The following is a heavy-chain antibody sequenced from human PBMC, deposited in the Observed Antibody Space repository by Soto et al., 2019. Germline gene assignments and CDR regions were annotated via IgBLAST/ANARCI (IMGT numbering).Heavy chain of an antibody. V-gene: IGHV1-2*04. CDR2: INPNSGGT. CDR1: GYTFTSYG. Sequence: ASVKVSCKASGYTFTSYGISWVRQAPGQGLEWMGWINPNSGGTNYAQKFQGWVTMTRDTSISTAYMELSRLRSDDTAVYYCARDKAYCGGDCYSHGMDVWGQGTTVTVSS. D-gene: IGHD2-21*02. CDR3: ARDKAYCGGDCYSHGMDV. J-gene: IGHJ6*02.